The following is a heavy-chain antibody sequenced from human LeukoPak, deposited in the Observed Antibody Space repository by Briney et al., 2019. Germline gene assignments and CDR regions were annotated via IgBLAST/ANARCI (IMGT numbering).Heavy chain of an antibody. CDR1: GYTLSNHA. CDR3: ARDFTTYCTNGVCSDRNWFDP. Sequence: ASVTVSCKGSGYTLSNHAFSWVRQAPGQGLEWMGRINPNSGGTNYTQKFQGRVTMTRDTSISTAYMELSRLRSDDTAVYYCARDFTTYCTNGVCSDRNWFDPWGQGTLVTVSS. CDR2: INPNSGGT. V-gene: IGHV1-2*06. D-gene: IGHD2-8*01. J-gene: IGHJ5*02.